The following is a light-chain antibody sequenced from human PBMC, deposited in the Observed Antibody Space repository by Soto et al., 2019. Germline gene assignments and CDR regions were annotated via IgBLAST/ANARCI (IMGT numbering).Light chain of an antibody. Sequence: DIVMTQSPDSLAVSLGERATINCKSSQSVLYSSNNKNYLAWYQQKPGQPPKLLIYWASTRESGVPDRFSGSGSGTDFTLTISSLQAEDVAVYYCQQYYSIPPKFSQGTKVEIK. V-gene: IGKV4-1*01. J-gene: IGKJ1*01. CDR3: QQYYSIPPK. CDR2: WAS. CDR1: QSVLYSSNNKNY.